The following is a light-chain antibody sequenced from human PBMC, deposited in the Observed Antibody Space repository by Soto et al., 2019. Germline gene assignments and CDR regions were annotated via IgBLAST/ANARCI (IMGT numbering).Light chain of an antibody. J-gene: IGLJ1*01. Sequence: QSALTQTPSASRSLGQSVTISCTGTSSDVGAYDSVSWYQHHPGKAPTALIYEVSKRPSGVPDRFSGSKSGNTASLTVSGLQAEDEADYYCSSYAGNNNYVFGSGTKLTVL. CDR3: SSYAGNNNYV. CDR1: SSDVGAYDS. CDR2: EVS. V-gene: IGLV2-8*02.